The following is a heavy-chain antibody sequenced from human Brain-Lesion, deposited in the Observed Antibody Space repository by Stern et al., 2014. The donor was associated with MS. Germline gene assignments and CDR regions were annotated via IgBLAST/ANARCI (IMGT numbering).Heavy chain of an antibody. CDR1: GGSISSGGYY. V-gene: IGHV4-61*02. CDR2: IFNSGST. J-gene: IGHJ6*02. Sequence: VQLLESGPGLVKPSQTLSLSCTVSGGSISSGGYYWSWIRPPAGKGLEWIGRIFNSGSTSYNPSLKSRVTLSKNTSKNQFSLRLNPMTAADTAVYYCARGRVVPGFQYYATDVWGQGTTVIVSS. CDR3: ARGRVVPGFQYYATDV. D-gene: IGHD2-2*01.